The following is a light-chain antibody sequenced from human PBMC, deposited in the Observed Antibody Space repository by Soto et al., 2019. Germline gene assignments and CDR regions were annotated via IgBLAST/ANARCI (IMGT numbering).Light chain of an antibody. CDR2: GAS. CDR1: QSVSSNY. Sequence: PGERATLSCMSSQSVSSNYLAWYQQRPGQAPRLLIYGASTRATGIPDRFSGSGSGTDFTLTISRLEPEDFAVYYCQQYGSLSWTFGQGTKVHIK. CDR3: QQYGSLSWT. V-gene: IGKV3-20*01. J-gene: IGKJ1*01.